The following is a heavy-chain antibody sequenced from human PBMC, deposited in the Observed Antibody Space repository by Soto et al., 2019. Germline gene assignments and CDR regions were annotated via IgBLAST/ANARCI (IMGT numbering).Heavy chain of an antibody. CDR3: AKDRGFGAGHGMDV. CDR2: ISARGGTT. CDR1: GFTFSNYA. J-gene: IGHJ6*02. V-gene: IGHV3-23*01. Sequence: EVQLLESGGDLVQPGGSLRLSCEASGFTFSNYAMSWVRQAPGKGLEWVTGISARGGTTYYVDSVKGRFTISRDNSKNMLYLQMNALRAEDRAVYYCAKDRGFGAGHGMDVWGQGTTVTVSS. D-gene: IGHD3-10*01.